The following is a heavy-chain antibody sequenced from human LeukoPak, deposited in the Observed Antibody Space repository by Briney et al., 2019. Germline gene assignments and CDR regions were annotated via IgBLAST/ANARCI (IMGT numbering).Heavy chain of an antibody. J-gene: IGHJ5*02. CDR2: ISYDGSNK. D-gene: IGHD3-3*01. V-gene: IGHV3-30*03. Sequence: PGGSLRLSCAASGFTFSSYGMHWVRQAPGKGLEWVAPISYDGSNKYSADSVKGRFTISRDNSKNTLYLQMNSLRAEDTAVYYCARDYDFWSGYQTNWFDPWGQGTLVTVSS. CDR3: ARDYDFWSGYQTNWFDP. CDR1: GFTFSSYG.